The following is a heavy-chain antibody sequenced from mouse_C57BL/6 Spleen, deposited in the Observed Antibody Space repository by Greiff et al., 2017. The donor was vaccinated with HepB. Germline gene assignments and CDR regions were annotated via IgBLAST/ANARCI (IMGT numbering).Heavy chain of an antibody. CDR1: GYTFTSYW. J-gene: IGHJ3*01. CDR2: IDPSDSYT. D-gene: IGHD2-4*01. V-gene: IGHV1-50*01. Sequence: VKLQQPGAELVKPGASVKLSCKASGYTFTSYWMQWVKQRPGQGLEWIGEIDPSDSYTNYNQKFKGKATLTVDTSSSTAYMQLSSLTSADSAVYYCARGDYDGAWFAYWGQGTLVTVSA. CDR3: ARGDYDGAWFAY.